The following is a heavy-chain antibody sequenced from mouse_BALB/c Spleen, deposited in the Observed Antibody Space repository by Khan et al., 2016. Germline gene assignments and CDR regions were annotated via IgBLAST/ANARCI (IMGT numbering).Heavy chain of an antibody. CDR1: GYSITSDYA. CDR2: ISYSDST. V-gene: IGHV3-2*02. CDR3: ARGRITTFDY. D-gene: IGHD2-4*01. Sequence: EVKLLESGPGLVKPSQSLSLTCTVTGYSITSDYAWNWIRQFPGNKLEWMGYISYSDSTNYNPSLKSRISITRDTSTNQFFLQLNSVTPADTATYYCARGRITTFDYWGQGTTLTVSS. J-gene: IGHJ2*01.